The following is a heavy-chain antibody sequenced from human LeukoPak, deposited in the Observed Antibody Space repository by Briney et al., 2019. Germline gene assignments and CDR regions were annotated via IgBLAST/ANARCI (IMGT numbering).Heavy chain of an antibody. V-gene: IGHV3-21*01. CDR3: AREFDEGWGSYCYIPPYFDY. D-gene: IGHD3-16*02. CDR2: ISSSSSYI. CDR1: GFTFSSYS. J-gene: IGHJ4*02. Sequence: GGSLRLSCAASGFTFSSYSMNWVRQAPGKGLEWVSSISSSSSYIYYADSVRGRFTISRDNAKNSLYLQMNSLRAEDTAVYYCAREFDEGWGSYCYIPPYFDYWGQGTLVTVSS.